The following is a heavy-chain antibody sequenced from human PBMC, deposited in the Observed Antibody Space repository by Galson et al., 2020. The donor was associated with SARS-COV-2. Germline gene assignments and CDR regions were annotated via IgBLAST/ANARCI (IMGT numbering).Heavy chain of an antibody. D-gene: IGHD7-27*01. Sequence: ETSETLSLTCSVSGGSIDDTNHHWVWVRQSPAMGLEWVATIHYTGSTSYNPSLRSRVTISVDTSKNQFSLKLTSVIAADTAVYYCAGQTGDYADYWGHGTLVTVSS. CDR1: GGSIDDTNHH. CDR2: IHYTGST. J-gene: IGHJ4*01. CDR3: AGQTGDYADY. V-gene: IGHV4-39*01.